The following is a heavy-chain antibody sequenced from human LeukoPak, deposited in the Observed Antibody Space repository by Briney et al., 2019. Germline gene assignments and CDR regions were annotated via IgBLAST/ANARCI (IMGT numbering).Heavy chain of an antibody. CDR3: ARDLYCSGGSCYSGGFDY. CDR1: GYTFTRYY. Sequence: ASVKVSCKASGYTFTRYYMQWVRQAPGQGLEWMGWINPNRGGTNYAKKFQGWVTMTRDTSISTAYMELSRLRTDDTAVYYCARDLYCSGGSCYSGGFDYWGQGTLVTVSS. V-gene: IGHV1-2*04. D-gene: IGHD2-15*01. CDR2: INPNRGGT. J-gene: IGHJ4*02.